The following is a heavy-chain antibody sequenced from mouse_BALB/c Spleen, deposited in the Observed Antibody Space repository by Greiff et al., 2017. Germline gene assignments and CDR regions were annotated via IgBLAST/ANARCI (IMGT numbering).Heavy chain of an antibody. J-gene: IGHJ1*01. D-gene: IGHD1-1*01. CDR3: AKKALYYGSGRYFDV. V-gene: IGHV2-5*01. Sequence: QVQLKESGPGLVQPSQSLSITCTVSGFSLTSYGVHWVRQSPGKGLEWLGVIWRGGSTDYNAAFMSRLSITKDNSKSQVFFKMNSLQADDTAIYYCAKKALYYGSGRYFDVWGAGTTVTVSS. CDR1: GFSLTSYG. CDR2: IWRGGST.